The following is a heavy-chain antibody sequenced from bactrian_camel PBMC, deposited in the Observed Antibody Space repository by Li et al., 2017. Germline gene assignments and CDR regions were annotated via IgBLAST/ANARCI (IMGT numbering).Heavy chain of an antibody. Sequence: HVQLVESGGDLVQPGGSLRLSCAASGYTSSRYVGWGWFRQAPGKEREGVAAILSSGRTDYTDSVKGRFTISQDNAKNTLYLQMNSLKPEDTAMYYCAARNGGGWWGCRFGRSDYYNYWGQGTQVTVS. D-gene: IGHD6*01. J-gene: IGHJ4*01. CDR3: AARNGGGWWGCRFGRSDYYNY. CDR2: ILSSGRT. CDR1: GYTSSRYVG. V-gene: IGHV3S55*01.